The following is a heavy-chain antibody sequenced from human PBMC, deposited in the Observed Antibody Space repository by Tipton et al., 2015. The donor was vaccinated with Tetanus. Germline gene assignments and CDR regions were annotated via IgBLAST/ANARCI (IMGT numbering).Heavy chain of an antibody. V-gene: IGHV4-31*03. CDR3: ARQTEGKFDY. Sequence: GLVKPSQTLSLTCTVSGGSISSGGYYWSWIRQHPGKGLEWIGYIYYSGSTYYNPSLKGRATISVDPSKNQISLKLTSVAAADAAIYYCARQTEGKFDYWGQGTLVTVSS. D-gene: IGHD3-10*01. J-gene: IGHJ4*02. CDR1: GGSISSGGYY. CDR2: IYYSGST.